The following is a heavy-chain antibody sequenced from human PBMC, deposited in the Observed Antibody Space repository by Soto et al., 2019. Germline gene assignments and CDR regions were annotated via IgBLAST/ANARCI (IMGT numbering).Heavy chain of an antibody. D-gene: IGHD4-4*01. J-gene: IGHJ4*02. Sequence: PGESRKSSCETSGYSVRSGWIGWLHQMPGKGLEWMGIIYPGDSNTRYSPSFQGQVTISADKSISTAFLQWSSLKAADSAMYYCVRHLHSASVHISPVSPDYWGQGTLVTVS. CDR3: VRHLHSASVHISPVSPDY. V-gene: IGHV5-51*07. CDR1: GYSVRSGW. CDR2: IYPGDSNT.